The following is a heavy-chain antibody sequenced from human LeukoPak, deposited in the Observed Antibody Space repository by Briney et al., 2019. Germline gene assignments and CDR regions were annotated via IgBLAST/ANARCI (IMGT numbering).Heavy chain of an antibody. V-gene: IGHV3-11*06. J-gene: IGHJ4*02. Sequence: GGSLRLSCAASGFTFSDYYMSWIRQAPGKGLEWVSYISSSSSYTNYADSVKGRFIISRDNAKNSLYLQMNSLRAEDTAVYYCARGQIAVAGTPRRPPDYWGQGTLVTVSS. CDR2: ISSSSSYT. CDR1: GFTFSDYY. D-gene: IGHD6-19*01. CDR3: ARGQIAVAGTPRRPPDY.